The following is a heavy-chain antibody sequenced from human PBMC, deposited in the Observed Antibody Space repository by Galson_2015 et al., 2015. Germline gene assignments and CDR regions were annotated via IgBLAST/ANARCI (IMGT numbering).Heavy chain of an antibody. J-gene: IGHJ3*02. V-gene: IGHV3-30*18. CDR3: AKEAGIAVAGISEDAFDI. CDR1: GFTFSSYG. CDR2: ISYDGSNK. D-gene: IGHD6-19*01. Sequence: SLRLSCAASGFTFSSYGMHWVRQAPGKGLEWVAVISYDGSNKYYADSVKGRFTISRDNSKNTLYLRMNSLRAEDTAVYYCAKEAGIAVAGISEDAFDIWGQGTMVTVSS.